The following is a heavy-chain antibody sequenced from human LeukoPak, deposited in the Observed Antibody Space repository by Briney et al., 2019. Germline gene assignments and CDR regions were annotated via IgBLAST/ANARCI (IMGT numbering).Heavy chain of an antibody. J-gene: IGHJ5*02. CDR1: GFTFSDHY. V-gene: IGHV3-11*01. CDR2: ISSGGSTT. Sequence: GGSLRLSCAASGFTFSDHYMSWIRQAPGKGLECVSYISSGGSTTYYTDSVKGRFTISRDNGKNALYLQMNSLRAEDTAVYYCARVSPALNSWFDPWGQGTLVTVSS. CDR3: ARVSPALNSWFDP.